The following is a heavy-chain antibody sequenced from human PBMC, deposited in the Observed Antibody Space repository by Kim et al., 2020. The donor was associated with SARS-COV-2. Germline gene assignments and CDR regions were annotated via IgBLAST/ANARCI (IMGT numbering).Heavy chain of an antibody. D-gene: IGHD6-6*01. V-gene: IGHV1-69*04. J-gene: IGHJ4*02. CDR3: ARRVPSSSSRGVAVDY. CDR1: GGTFSSYA. Sequence: SVKVSCKASGGTFSSYAISWVRQAPGQGLEWMGRIIPILGIANYAQKFQGRVTITADKSTSTDYMELSSLRSEDTAVYYCARRVPSSSSRGVAVDYWGQGTMVTASS. CDR2: IIPILGIA.